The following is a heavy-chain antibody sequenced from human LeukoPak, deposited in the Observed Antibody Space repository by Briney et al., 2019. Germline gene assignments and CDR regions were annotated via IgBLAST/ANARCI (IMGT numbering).Heavy chain of an antibody. J-gene: IGHJ4*02. CDR2: ISSSSSYI. D-gene: IGHD3-22*01. V-gene: IGHV3-21*01. CDR1: GFTFGSYS. CDR3: ARDLSYYYDSSGYTFDY. Sequence: GGSLRLSCAASGFTFGSYSMNWVRQAPGKGLEWVSSISSSSSYIYYADSVKGRFTISRDNAKNSLYLQMNSLRAEDTAVYYCARDLSYYYDSSGYTFDYWGQGTLVTVSS.